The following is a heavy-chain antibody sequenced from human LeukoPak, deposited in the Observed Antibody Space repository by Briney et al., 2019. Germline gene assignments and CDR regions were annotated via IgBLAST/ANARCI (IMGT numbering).Heavy chain of an antibody. J-gene: IGHJ4*02. CDR1: GYTFTSYW. CDR2: IYPGDSDT. V-gene: IGHV5-51*01. CDR3: VRQRDNYAFDY. D-gene: IGHD4-11*01. Sequence: GESLKISCKGSGYTFTSYWIGWVRQMPGKGLEWMGIIYPGDSDTSYSPSFQGQVAISADKSITTAYLQWSSLKASDTAIYYCVRQRDNYAFDYWGQGTLVTVSS.